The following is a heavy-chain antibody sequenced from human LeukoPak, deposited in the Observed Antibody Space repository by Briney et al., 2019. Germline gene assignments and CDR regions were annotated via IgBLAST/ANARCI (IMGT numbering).Heavy chain of an antibody. Sequence: PGGSLRLSCSASGFTFSSYAMHWVRQAPGKGLEYVSAISSNGGSTNYADSVKDRFTISRDNSKNTLYLQMSSLRAEDTAVYYCAKAGSGSYYKFRSGMDVWGKGTTVIVSS. CDR2: ISSNGGST. CDR1: GFTFSSYA. CDR3: AKAGSGSYYKFRSGMDV. D-gene: IGHD3-10*01. J-gene: IGHJ6*04. V-gene: IGHV3-64D*06.